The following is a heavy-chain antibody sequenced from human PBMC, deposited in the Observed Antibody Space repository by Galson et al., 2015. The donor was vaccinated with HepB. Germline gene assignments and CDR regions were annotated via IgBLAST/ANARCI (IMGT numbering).Heavy chain of an antibody. Sequence: SLRLSCAASGFTFSSYGMHWVRQAPGKGLEWVAVISYDGSNKYYADSVKGRFTISRDNSKNTLYLQMNSLRAEDTAVYYCAKCGRVATRYDYFDYWGQGTLVTVSS. D-gene: IGHD5-24*01. CDR3: AKCGRVATRYDYFDY. CDR2: ISYDGSNK. CDR1: GFTFSSYG. J-gene: IGHJ4*02. V-gene: IGHV3-30*18.